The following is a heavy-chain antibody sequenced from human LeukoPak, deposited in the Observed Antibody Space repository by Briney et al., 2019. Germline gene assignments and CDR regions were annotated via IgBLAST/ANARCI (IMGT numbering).Heavy chain of an antibody. CDR2: ISAIDNTI. Sequence: PGGFLRLSCAASGFNFSTYEMNWVRQAPGKGLEWISYISAIDNTIYYADSVMGRFTVSSDNAKNSVYLQLNSLGAEDTAVYYCARGSEYDVLTGYFPFDSWGQGTLVTVSS. J-gene: IGHJ4*02. V-gene: IGHV3-48*03. CDR1: GFNFSTYE. CDR3: ARGSEYDVLTGYFPFDS. D-gene: IGHD3-9*01.